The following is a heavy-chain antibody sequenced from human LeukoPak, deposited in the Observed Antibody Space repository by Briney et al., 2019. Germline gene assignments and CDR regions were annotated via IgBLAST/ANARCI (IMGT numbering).Heavy chain of an antibody. J-gene: IGHJ3*02. Sequence: PGGSLRLSCAASGFTFSSYGMHWVRQAPGKGLEWVSGISGGGGSTYSADSVKGRFTISRDNSRNTLYLQMNSLRGEDTAVYYCAKGIGGVIVKSLLHSAFDIWGQGTMVTVSS. CDR3: AKGIGGVIVKSLLHSAFDI. CDR1: GFTFSSYG. CDR2: ISGGGGST. D-gene: IGHD3-16*02. V-gene: IGHV3-23*01.